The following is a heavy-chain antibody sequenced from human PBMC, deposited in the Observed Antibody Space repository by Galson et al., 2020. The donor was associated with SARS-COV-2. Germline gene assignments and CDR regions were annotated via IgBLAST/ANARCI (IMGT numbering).Heavy chain of an antibody. Sequence: SETLSLTCAVYGGSFSGYYWSWIRQPPGKGLEWIGEINHSGSTNYNPSLKSRVTISVDTSKNQFSLKLSSVTAADTAVYYCARVVVVQGVIAYYYYYYGMDVWGQGTTVTVSS. CDR2: INHSGST. D-gene: IGHD3-10*01. CDR1: GGSFSGYY. V-gene: IGHV4-34*01. J-gene: IGHJ6*02. CDR3: ARVVVVQGVIAYYYYYYGMDV.